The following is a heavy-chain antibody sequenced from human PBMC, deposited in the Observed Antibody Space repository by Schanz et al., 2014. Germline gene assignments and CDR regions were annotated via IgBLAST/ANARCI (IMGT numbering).Heavy chain of an antibody. CDR3: GRAVIRSYIGC. CDR1: GYTFTTYY. CDR2: INPSGGST. V-gene: IGHV1-46*03. D-gene: IGHD3-10*01. Sequence: QVQLLQSGAEVKKPGASMKVSCKASGYTFTTYYMLWVRQAPGQGLEWMGIINPSGGSTRYGQKCQGRLTVTADTSTYTVFLELSSLRSDESAVYYCGRAVIRSYIGCWGQGTLITVSS. J-gene: IGHJ4*02.